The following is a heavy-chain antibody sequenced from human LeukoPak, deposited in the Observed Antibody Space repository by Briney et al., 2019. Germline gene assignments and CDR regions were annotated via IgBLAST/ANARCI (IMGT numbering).Heavy chain of an antibody. D-gene: IGHD3-22*01. J-gene: IGHJ4*02. Sequence: YTFTXXYMHWVRQAPGQGLEWMGIINPSGGSTSYAQKFQGRVTMTRDTSTNTVYMELSSLRSEDTAVYYCARGGTYYYDSMAYWGQGTLVTVSS. V-gene: IGHV1-46*01. CDR3: ARGGTYYYDSMAY. CDR1: YTFTXXY. CDR2: INPSGGST.